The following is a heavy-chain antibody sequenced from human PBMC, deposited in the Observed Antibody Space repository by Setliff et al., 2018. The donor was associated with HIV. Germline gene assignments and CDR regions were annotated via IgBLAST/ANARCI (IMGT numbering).Heavy chain of an antibody. CDR1: GGSISSYY. Sequence: LSLTCTVSGGSISSYYWSWIRQYPGKGLEWIGYIYCSGSTYYNPSLKSRITISVDTSKNQSSLRLSSLTAADTAVYYCARSGSSSPYYFDYWGQGTLVTVSS. CDR2: IYCSGST. V-gene: IGHV4-31*03. D-gene: IGHD6-6*01. CDR3: ARSGSSSPYYFDY. J-gene: IGHJ4*02.